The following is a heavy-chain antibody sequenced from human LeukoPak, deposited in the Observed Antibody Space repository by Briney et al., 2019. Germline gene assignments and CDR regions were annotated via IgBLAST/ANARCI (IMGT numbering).Heavy chain of an antibody. Sequence: GASVKVSYKASGYTFTSYGISWVRQASGQGLEWMGWISAYNGNTNYAQKLQGRVTMTTDTSTSTAYMELRSLRSDDTAVYYCASATYGSGSEYGMDVWGQGTTVTVSS. CDR1: GYTFTSYG. V-gene: IGHV1-18*01. CDR3: ASATYGSGSEYGMDV. D-gene: IGHD3-10*01. J-gene: IGHJ6*02. CDR2: ISAYNGNT.